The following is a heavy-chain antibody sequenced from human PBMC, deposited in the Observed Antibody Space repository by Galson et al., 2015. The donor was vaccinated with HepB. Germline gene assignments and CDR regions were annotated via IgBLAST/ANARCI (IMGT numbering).Heavy chain of an antibody. J-gene: IGHJ4*02. CDR1: GFTFSSYA. Sequence: SLRLSCAASGFTFSSYAMSWVRQAPGKGLGWVSAISGSGGSTYYADSVKGRFTISRDNSKNTLYLQMNSLRAEDTAVYYCAKGGGFGRYYFDYWGQGTLVTVSS. CDR3: AKGGGFGRYYFDY. CDR2: ISGSGGST. V-gene: IGHV3-23*01. D-gene: IGHD3-10*01.